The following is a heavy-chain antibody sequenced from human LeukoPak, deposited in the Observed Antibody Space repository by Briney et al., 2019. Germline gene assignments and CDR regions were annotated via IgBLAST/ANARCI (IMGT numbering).Heavy chain of an antibody. V-gene: IGHV4-34*03. CDR1: GGSFSGYY. CDR3: SSGSYAFYYYYYMDV. Sequence: PSETLSLTCAVYGGSFSGYYWSWIRQPPGKGLEWIGEINHSGSTNYNPSLKSRVTISVDTSKNQFSLKLSSVTAADTAVYYCSSGSYAFYYYYYMDVWGKGTTVTVSS. J-gene: IGHJ6*03. D-gene: IGHD3-10*01. CDR2: INHSGST.